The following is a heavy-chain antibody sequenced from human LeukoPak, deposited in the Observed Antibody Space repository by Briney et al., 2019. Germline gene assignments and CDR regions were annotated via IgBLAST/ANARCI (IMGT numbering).Heavy chain of an antibody. D-gene: IGHD3-10*01. CDR3: ARTPGTYYYGSGRPEDFDY. CDR1: GFNFSDYY. Sequence: GGSLRLSCAASGFNFSDYYMSWIRQAPGKGLEWVSYISSSSSYTNYADSVKGRFTISRDNAKNSLYLQMNSLRAEDTAVYYCARTPGTYYYGSGRPEDFDYWGQGTLVTVSS. J-gene: IGHJ4*02. V-gene: IGHV3-11*06. CDR2: ISSSSSYT.